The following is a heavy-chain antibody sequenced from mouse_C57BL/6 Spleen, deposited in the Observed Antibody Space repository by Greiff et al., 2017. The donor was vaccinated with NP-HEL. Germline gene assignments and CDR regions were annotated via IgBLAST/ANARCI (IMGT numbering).Heavy chain of an antibody. Sequence: VQLQQSGPELVKPGASVKISCKASGYSFTGYYMNWVKQSPEKSLEWIGEINPSTGGTTYNQKFKAKATLTVDKSSSTAYMQLKSLTSEDSAVYYCARRRNWEGPIYAMDYWGQGTSVTVSS. J-gene: IGHJ4*01. CDR2: INPSTGGT. D-gene: IGHD4-1*01. CDR1: GYSFTGYY. V-gene: IGHV1-42*01. CDR3: ARRRNWEGPIYAMDY.